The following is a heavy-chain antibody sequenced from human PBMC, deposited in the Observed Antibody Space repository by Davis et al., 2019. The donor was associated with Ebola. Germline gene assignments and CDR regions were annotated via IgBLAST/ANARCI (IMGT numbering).Heavy chain of an antibody. D-gene: IGHD3-9*01. CDR2: IYYSGST. J-gene: IGHJ4*02. V-gene: IGHV4-30-4*01. Sequence: MPSETLPLTCTVSGGSISNGDYYWSWFRQPPGKGLEWIGFIYYSGSTYYNPSLKSRLTISVDTSTNQFSLKLSSVTAADTAVYYCARHLTYYDILTGYRGPYYFDYWGQGTLVTVSS. CDR3: ARHLTYYDILTGYRGPYYFDY. CDR1: GGSISNGDYY.